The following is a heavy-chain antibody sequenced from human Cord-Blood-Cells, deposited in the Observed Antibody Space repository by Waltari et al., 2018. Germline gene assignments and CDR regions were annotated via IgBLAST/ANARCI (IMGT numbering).Heavy chain of an antibody. CDR1: GFTFSSYS. V-gene: IGHV3-21*01. J-gene: IGHJ3*02. Sequence: EVQLVESGGGLVKPGGSLRLSCVASGFTFSSYSMNWVRQAPGKGLEWVSSISSSSSYKDYADAVKGRFTISRDNAKNSLYLQMNSLIAEDTAVYYCARKEDYVWGSYRYDAFDIWGQGTMVTVSS. CDR3: ARKEDYVWGSYRYDAFDI. CDR2: ISSSSSYK. D-gene: IGHD3-16*02.